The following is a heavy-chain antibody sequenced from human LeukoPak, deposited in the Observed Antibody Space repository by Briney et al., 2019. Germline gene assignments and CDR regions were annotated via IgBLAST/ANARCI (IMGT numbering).Heavy chain of an antibody. CDR1: GFTVSSNY. Sequence: RGSLRLSCAASGFTVSSNYMSWVRQAPGKGLEWVSVIYSGGSTYYADSVKGRFTISRDNSKNTLYLQMNSLRAEDTAVYYCARERPSITIFGVVASYGMDVWGQGTTVTVSS. CDR3: ARERPSITIFGVVASYGMDV. CDR2: IYSGGST. J-gene: IGHJ6*02. D-gene: IGHD3-3*01. V-gene: IGHV3-53*01.